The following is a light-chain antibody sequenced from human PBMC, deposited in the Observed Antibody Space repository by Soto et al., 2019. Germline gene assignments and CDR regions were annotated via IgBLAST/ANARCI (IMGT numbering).Light chain of an antibody. CDR1: SSDVGGYNY. CDR3: SSYTSSSTQV. V-gene: IGLV2-14*01. Sequence: QSALIQPAAVSGSPGQWITISCTGTSSDVGGYNYVSWYQQHPGKAPKLMIYDVSDRPSGVSNRFFGSKSGNTASLTISGLQAEDEAYYYCSSYTSSSTQVFGTGTKLTVL. CDR2: DVS. J-gene: IGLJ1*01.